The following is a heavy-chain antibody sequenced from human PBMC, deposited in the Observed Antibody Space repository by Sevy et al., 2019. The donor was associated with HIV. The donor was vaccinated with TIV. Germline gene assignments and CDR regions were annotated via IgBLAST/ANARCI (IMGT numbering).Heavy chain of an antibody. CDR2: IYHSVST. V-gene: IGHV4-30-4*01. Sequence: SETLSLTCTVSGGSISSGDYYWNWLRQAPGKGPEWIGYIYHSVSTFYNPSLKIRAAVSIDTSKNQFSLKLSSGTAADTAVYYCAREGGRTYLLIDYWGPGTLVTVSS. J-gene: IGHJ4*02. D-gene: IGHD2-15*01. CDR1: GGSISSGDYY. CDR3: AREGGRTYLLIDY.